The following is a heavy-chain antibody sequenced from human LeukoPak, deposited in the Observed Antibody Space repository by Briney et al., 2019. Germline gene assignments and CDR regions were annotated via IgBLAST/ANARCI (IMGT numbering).Heavy chain of an antibody. D-gene: IGHD6-6*01. J-gene: IGHJ5*02. CDR2: IIPIFGTA. V-gene: IGHV1-69*13. CDR1: GGTFSSYA. Sequence: SVKVSCKASGGTFSSYAISWVRQAPGQGREWMGGIIPIFGTANYAQKFQGRVTITADESTSTAYMELSSLRSEDTAVYYCARDGEQLVFFSGFDPWGQGTLVTVSS. CDR3: ARDGEQLVFFSGFDP.